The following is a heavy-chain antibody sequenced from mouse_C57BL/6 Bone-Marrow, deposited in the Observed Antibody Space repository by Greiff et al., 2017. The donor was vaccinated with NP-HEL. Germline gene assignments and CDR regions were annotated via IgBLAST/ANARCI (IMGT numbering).Heavy chain of an antibody. J-gene: IGHJ4*01. V-gene: IGHV5-9-1*02. D-gene: IGHD2-4*01. Sequence: EVHLVESGEGLVKPGGSLKLSCAASGFTFSSYAMSWVRQTPEKRLEWVAYISSGGDYIYYADTVKGRFTISRDNARNTLYLQMSSLKSEDTAMYYCTREGLYYDYDALYAMDYWGQGTSVTVSS. CDR2: ISSGGDYI. CDR3: TREGLYYDYDALYAMDY. CDR1: GFTFSSYA.